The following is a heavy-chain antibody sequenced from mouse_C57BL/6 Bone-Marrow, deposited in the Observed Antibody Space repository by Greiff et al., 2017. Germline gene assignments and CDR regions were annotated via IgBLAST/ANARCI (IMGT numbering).Heavy chain of an antibody. V-gene: IGHV1-69*01. D-gene: IGHD2-12*01. CDR2: IDPSDSYT. J-gene: IGHJ2*01. CDR1: GYTFTSYW. CDR3: SRERYSGNFDY. Sequence: VQLQQPGAELVMPGASVKLSCKASGYTFTSYWMHWVKQRPGQGLEWIGEIDPSDSYTNYNQKFKGKSTLTVDKSSSTAYMQLSSLTSEDSAVYYGSRERYSGNFDYWGQGTTLTVSS.